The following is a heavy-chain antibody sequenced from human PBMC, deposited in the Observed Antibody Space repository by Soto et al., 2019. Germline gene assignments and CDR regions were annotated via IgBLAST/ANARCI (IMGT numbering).Heavy chain of an antibody. Sequence: SETLSLTCTVSGYSINSGYILGWFLRPPGQGLEWIGSRYSTGTTYYNPSLRRRVKMSVDTSKNQLSLVLRSVTAADTAVYYCVARATVVNSPWFDPWGQGTQVTVSS. CDR1: GYSINSGYI. CDR2: RYSTGTT. CDR3: VARATVVNSPWFDP. D-gene: IGHD1-1*01. V-gene: IGHV4-38-2*02. J-gene: IGHJ5*02.